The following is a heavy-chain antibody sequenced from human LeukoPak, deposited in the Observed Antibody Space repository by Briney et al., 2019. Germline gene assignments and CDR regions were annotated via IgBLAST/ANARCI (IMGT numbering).Heavy chain of an antibody. CDR3: AREHYDFWSAITRERYYFDY. CDR1: GGSISSYY. D-gene: IGHD3-3*01. J-gene: IGHJ4*02. V-gene: IGHV4-4*07. Sequence: SETLSLTCTVSGGSISSYYWSWIRQPAGKGLEWIGRIYTSGSTNYNPSLKSRVTMSVGTSKNQFSLKLSSVTAADTAVYYCAREHYDFWSAITRERYYFDYWGQGTLVTVSS. CDR2: IYTSGST.